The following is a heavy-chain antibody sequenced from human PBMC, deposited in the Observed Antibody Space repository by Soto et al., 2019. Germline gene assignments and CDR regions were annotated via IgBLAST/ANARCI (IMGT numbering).Heavy chain of an antibody. D-gene: IGHD5-12*01. CDR2: INYNGGRV. V-gene: IGHV3-9*01. J-gene: IGHJ4*02. CDR3: SKGRPRYSGLDIDFDA. CDR1: GFTFDEHS. Sequence: EVRLVESGGGFVQPGRSLRLSCTVSGFTFDEHSMHWVRQAPGKGLEWVSGINYNGGRVAYVDSVRGRFTIARDNANNSLFLQMNSLRPEDTGLYFCSKGRPRYSGLDIDFDAWGQGTPVTVSS.